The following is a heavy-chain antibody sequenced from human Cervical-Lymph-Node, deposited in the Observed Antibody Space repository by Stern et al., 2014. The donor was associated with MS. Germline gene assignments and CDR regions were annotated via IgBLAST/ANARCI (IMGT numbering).Heavy chain of an antibody. D-gene: IGHD6-19*01. Sequence: QVQLQESGPGLVKPSETLSLTCTVSGGSLSTYYWSWIRQPPGKGLECIGYVYYSGSTSYNPSLKSRVTISVDTSKNQFSLNLSSVTAADTAVYYCARAVVVAGTPYYYGMDVWGQGTTVTVSS. CDR3: ARAVVVAGTPYYYGMDV. CDR2: VYYSGST. J-gene: IGHJ6*02. V-gene: IGHV4-59*01. CDR1: GGSLSTYY.